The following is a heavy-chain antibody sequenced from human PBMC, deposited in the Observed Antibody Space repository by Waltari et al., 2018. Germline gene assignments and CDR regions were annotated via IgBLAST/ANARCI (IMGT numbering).Heavy chain of an antibody. Sequence: QVQLVQSGAEVKKPGASVKVSCKASGYTFTSYDINWVRQATGQGLEWMGWMNPNSGNTGYAQKFQGRVTMTRNTSISTAYMELSSLRSEDTAVYYCARGPWYSSSSLYYYYYYMDVWGKGTTVTVSS. CDR2: MNPNSGNT. V-gene: IGHV1-8*01. CDR1: GYTFTSYD. J-gene: IGHJ6*03. CDR3: ARGPWYSSSSLYYYYYYMDV. D-gene: IGHD6-6*01.